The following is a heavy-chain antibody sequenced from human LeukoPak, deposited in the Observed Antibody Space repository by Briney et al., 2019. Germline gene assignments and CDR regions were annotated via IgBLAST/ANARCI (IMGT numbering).Heavy chain of an antibody. D-gene: IGHD2-15*01. CDR1: GFSFSSKW. V-gene: IGHV3-7*01. CDR3: ARVARYCSGGTCSWFDP. CDR2: INQDGTEK. Sequence: GGSLRLSCAASGFSFSSKWMSWVRQAPGKGLGWVANINQDGTEKYYVDSLKGRFTISRDNAKNSLYLQMNSLRADDTAVYYCARVARYCSGGTCSWFDPWGQGALVTVSS. J-gene: IGHJ5*02.